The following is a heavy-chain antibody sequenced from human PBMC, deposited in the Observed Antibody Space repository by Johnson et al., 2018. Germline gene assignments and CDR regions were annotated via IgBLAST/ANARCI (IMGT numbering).Heavy chain of an antibody. CDR2: ITGRGAGT. CDR1: GFSFNVSS. CDR3: AKFRGDSNPTTYYFDRDI. Sequence: VQLVESGGGLVKPGGSLRLSCEASGFSFNVSSMTWVRQAPGKGLDWVSTITGRGAGTYYSDSVKCRFPISSDNSRNTLYLQMRSLRPEDTAVYYCAKFRGDSNPTTYYFDRDIWGQGTTVTGS. D-gene: IGHD4-11*01. V-gene: IGHV3-23*04. J-gene: IGHJ6*02.